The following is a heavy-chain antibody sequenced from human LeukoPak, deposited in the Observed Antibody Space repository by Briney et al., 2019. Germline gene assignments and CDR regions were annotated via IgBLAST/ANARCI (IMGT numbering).Heavy chain of an antibody. J-gene: IGHJ4*02. V-gene: IGHV3-53*01. CDR1: GFTFSSYA. D-gene: IGHD5-18*01. CDR2: IYSGGST. CDR3: ARVGYSYSDY. Sequence: PGGSLRLPCAASGFTFSSYAMTWVRQAPGKGLEWVSVIYSGGSTYYADSVKGRFAISRDNSKNTLYLQMNSLRAEDTAVYYCARVGYSYSDYWGQGTLVTVSS.